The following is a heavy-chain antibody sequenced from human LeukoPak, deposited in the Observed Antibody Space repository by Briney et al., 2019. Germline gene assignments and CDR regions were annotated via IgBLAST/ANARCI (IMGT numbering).Heavy chain of an antibody. D-gene: IGHD1-26*01. CDR2: IKEDGSEK. CDR3: ARDGSGSVEYDC. Sequence: GGSLRLSCAASGFTFSRFWMSWVRQAPGKGLEWVASIKEDGSEKHYVDSVKGRFTMSRDNAKNLLYLQMNSLRAEDTAVYYCARDGSGSVEYDCWGQGTLVTVSS. J-gene: IGHJ4*02. V-gene: IGHV3-7*05. CDR1: GFTFSRFW.